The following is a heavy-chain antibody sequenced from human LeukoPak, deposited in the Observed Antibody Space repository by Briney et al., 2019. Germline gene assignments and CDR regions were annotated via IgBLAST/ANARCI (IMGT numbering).Heavy chain of an antibody. CDR1: GGSFSGYY. Sequence: PSETLSLTCAVYGGSFSGYYWSWIRQPPGKGLEWIGEINHSGSTNYNPSLKSRVTISVDTSKNQFSLKLSSVTAADTAVYYCARAVRGRGYGLNYWGQGTLSPSPQ. CDR3: ARAVRGRGYGLNY. V-gene: IGHV4-34*01. CDR2: INHSGST. D-gene: IGHD5-18*01. J-gene: IGHJ4*02.